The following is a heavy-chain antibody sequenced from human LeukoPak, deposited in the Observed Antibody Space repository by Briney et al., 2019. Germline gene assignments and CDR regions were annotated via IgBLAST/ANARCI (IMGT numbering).Heavy chain of an antibody. CDR3: ARDGGDIVVVPAASTLDY. Sequence: GGSLRLSCAASGFTFSSYGMHWVRQAPGKGLEWVAVIWYDGSNKYYAGTVKGRFTISRDNSKNTLYLQMNSLRAEDTAVYYCARDGGDIVVVPAASTLDYWGQGTLVTVSS. D-gene: IGHD2-2*01. CDR1: GFTFSSYG. J-gene: IGHJ4*02. V-gene: IGHV3-33*01. CDR2: IWYDGSNK.